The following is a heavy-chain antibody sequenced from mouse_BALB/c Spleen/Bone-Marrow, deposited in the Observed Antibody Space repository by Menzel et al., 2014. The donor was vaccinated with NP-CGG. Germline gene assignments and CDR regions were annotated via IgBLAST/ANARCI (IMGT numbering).Heavy chain of an antibody. D-gene: IGHD2-4*01. CDR2: IDPANGNT. CDR1: GFNIKDTY. V-gene: IGHV14-3*02. J-gene: IGHJ2*01. CDR3: ASYDYGYYFDY. Sequence: SGAELVKPGASVKLSCTASGFNIKDTYMHWVKQRPEQGLERIGRIDPANGNTKYDPKFQGKATITADTSSNTAYLQLSSLTSEDTAVYYCASYDYGYYFDYWGQGTTLTVSS.